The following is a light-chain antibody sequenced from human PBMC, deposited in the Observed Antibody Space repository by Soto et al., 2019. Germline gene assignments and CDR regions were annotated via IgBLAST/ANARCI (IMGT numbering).Light chain of an antibody. J-gene: IGKJ1*01. Sequence: EILVTLSPATLSVSAGERATLSCRVSQSVSNNYLAWYQQKPGQAPRLLIYAISNRATGVPDRFSGSGSGTDFTLTISRLEPEDFAVYYCQQYGSSPRTFGQGTKVDIK. V-gene: IGKV3-20*01. CDR2: AIS. CDR1: QSVSNNY. CDR3: QQYGSSPRT.